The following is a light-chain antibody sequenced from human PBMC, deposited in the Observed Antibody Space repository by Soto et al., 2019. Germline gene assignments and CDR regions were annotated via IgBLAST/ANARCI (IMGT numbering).Light chain of an antibody. J-gene: IGKJ1*01. V-gene: IGKV3-20*01. CDR3: QQYINSPWT. Sequence: EVVLTQSPGTLSLSPGERDTLSCGASQSVGSSYLAWYQQKTGQAPRLLIYGASTRATGIPDRFSGSGYGTEYTLTISRLEPEDFAVYYCQQYINSPWTFGQGTKVDIK. CDR2: GAS. CDR1: QSVGSSY.